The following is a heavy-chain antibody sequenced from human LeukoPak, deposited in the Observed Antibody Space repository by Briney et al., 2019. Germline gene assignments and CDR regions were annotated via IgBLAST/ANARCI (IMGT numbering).Heavy chain of an antibody. D-gene: IGHD6-19*01. V-gene: IGHV1-18*01. J-gene: IGHJ4*02. CDR3: ARDRNRYSSGWYSDY. CDR1: GYTFTSYG. Sequence: ASVKVSCKASGYTFTSYGISWVRQAPGQGLVWMGWISAYNGNTNYAQKLQGRVTMTTDTSTSTAYMELRSLRSDDTAVYYCARDRNRYSSGWYSDYWGQGTLVTVSP. CDR2: ISAYNGNT.